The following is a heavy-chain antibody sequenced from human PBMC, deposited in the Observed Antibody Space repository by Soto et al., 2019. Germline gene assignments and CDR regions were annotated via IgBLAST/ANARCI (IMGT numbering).Heavy chain of an antibody. CDR3: VRCYCSVGSCYACWHFDL. D-gene: IGHD2-15*01. CDR1: GYTFSDYA. Sequence: QVQLVQSGGEVKKPGASVKVSCQASGYTFSDYAISWVRQAPGQGLEWMGWISASTRNTDQAQNFQGRVIMTLDTSTTIAYMELRSLRSDDTAVYYCVRCYCSVGSCYACWHFDLWGRGTLVTVSS. V-gene: IGHV1-18*01. J-gene: IGHJ2*01. CDR2: ISASTRNT.